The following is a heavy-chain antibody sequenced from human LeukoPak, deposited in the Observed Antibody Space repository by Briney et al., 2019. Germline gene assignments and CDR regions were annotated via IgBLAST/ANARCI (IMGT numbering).Heavy chain of an antibody. CDR3: AKDLYSYGYLFGD. CDR2: ISGSGGST. D-gene: IGHD5-18*01. V-gene: IGHV3-23*01. J-gene: IGHJ4*02. Sequence: PGGSLRLSCAASGFTFSSYGMSWVRQAPGKGLEWVSAISGSGGSTYYADSVKGRFTISRDNSKNTLYLQMNSLRAEDTAVYYCAKDLYSYGYLFGDWGQGTLVTVSS. CDR1: GFTFSSYG.